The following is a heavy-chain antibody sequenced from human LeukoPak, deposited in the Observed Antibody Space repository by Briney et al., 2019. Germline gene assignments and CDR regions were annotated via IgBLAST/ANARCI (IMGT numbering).Heavy chain of an antibody. Sequence: SETLSLTCTVSGGSISSGGYYWSWIRQPPGKGLEWIGYIYHSGSTYYNPSLKSRVTISVDRSKNQFSLKLSSVTAADTAVYYCARFDGSSSIIDYWGQGTLVTVSS. V-gene: IGHV4-30-2*01. CDR2: IYHSGST. CDR1: GGSISSGGYY. CDR3: ARFDGSSSIIDY. J-gene: IGHJ4*02. D-gene: IGHD6-6*01.